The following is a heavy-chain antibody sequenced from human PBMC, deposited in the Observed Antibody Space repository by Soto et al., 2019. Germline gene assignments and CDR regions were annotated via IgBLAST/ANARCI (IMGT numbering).Heavy chain of an antibody. CDR2: ISYDGSNK. V-gene: IGHV3-30-3*01. CDR1: GFTFSSYA. J-gene: IGHJ5*02. CDR3: ARDNWFDP. Sequence: GGSLRLSCAASGFTFSSYAMHWVRQAPGKGLEWVAVISYDGSNKYYADSVKGRFTISRDNSKNTLYLQMNSLRAEDTAVYYCARDNWFDPWGQGTLVTVSS.